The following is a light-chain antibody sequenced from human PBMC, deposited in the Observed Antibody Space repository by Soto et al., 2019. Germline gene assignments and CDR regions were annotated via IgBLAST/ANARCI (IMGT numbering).Light chain of an antibody. J-gene: IGLJ3*02. Sequence: QPVLTQSPSASASLGASVKLTCTLSSGHSSYAIAWHQQQPEKGPRYLMTLNSDGSHSKGDGIPDRFSGSSSGAERYLTSSSLQSEDEADYYCQTWGTGIRVFGGGTKLTVL. V-gene: IGLV4-69*01. CDR1: SGHSSYA. CDR2: LNSDGSH. CDR3: QTWGTGIRV.